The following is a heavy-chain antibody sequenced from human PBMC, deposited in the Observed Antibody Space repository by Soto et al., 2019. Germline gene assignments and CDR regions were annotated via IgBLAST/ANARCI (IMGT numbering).Heavy chain of an antibody. J-gene: IGHJ6*02. Sequence: PSETLSLTCTVSGGSISSAGYYWRWIRQHPGKGLEWIGYIYYSGSTYYNPSLKSRVTISVDTSKNQFSLKLSSVTAADTAVYYCARDVRCSSTSCLWDYYGMDVWGQGTTVTVSS. CDR1: GGSISSAGYY. CDR2: IYYSGST. D-gene: IGHD2-2*01. CDR3: ARDVRCSSTSCLWDYYGMDV. V-gene: IGHV4-31*03.